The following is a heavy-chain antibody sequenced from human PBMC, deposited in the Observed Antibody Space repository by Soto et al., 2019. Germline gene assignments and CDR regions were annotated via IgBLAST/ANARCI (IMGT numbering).Heavy chain of an antibody. Sequence: QVQLVESGGGVVQPGRSLRLSCAASGFIFSSYGMHWVRQAPGKGLEWVAVIWYDGSNKYYADSVKGRFTISRDNSKNTLYLQMNSLRAEDTAVYYCASPASSADWYFDLWGRGTLVTVSS. J-gene: IGHJ2*01. V-gene: IGHV3-33*01. CDR1: GFIFSSYG. CDR3: ASPASSADWYFDL. CDR2: IWYDGSNK.